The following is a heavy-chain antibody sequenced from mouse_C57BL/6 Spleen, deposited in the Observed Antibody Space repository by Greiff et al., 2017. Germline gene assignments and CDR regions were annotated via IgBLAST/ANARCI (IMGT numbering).Heavy chain of an antibody. D-gene: IGHD2-4*01. J-gene: IGHJ2*01. CDR3: ARVDYDGPFDY. V-gene: IGHV3-6*01. CDR2: ISYDGSN. CDR1: GYSITSGYY. Sequence: ESGPGLVKPSQSLSLTCSVTGYSITSGYYWNWIRQFPGNKLEWMGYISYDGSNNYNPSLKNRISITRDTSKNQFFLKLNSVTTEDTATYYCARVDYDGPFDYWGQGTTLTVSS.